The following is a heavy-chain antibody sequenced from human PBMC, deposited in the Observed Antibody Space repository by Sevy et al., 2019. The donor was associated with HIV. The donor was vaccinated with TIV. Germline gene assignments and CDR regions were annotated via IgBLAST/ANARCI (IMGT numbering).Heavy chain of an antibody. CDR1: GFTFSGYA. V-gene: IGHV3-23*01. Sequence: GGSQRLSCAASGFTFSGYAMSWVRQAPGKGLEWVSLITGSGSKTYYADSVKGRFTISRDNSKNTVNLQMNSLRVEDTAIYYCAKETWGLFDPWGQGILVTVSS. CDR3: AKETWGLFDP. D-gene: IGHD7-27*01. J-gene: IGHJ5*02. CDR2: ITGSGSKT.